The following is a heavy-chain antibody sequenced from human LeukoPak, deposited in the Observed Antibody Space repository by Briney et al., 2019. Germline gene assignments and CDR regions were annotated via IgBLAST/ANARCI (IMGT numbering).Heavy chain of an antibody. CDR1: GFTFSNHF. Sequence: GGSLRLSCSTSGFTFSNHFIHWVRRAPGKGLEYVSSIGPNGASTLYADSVKGRFTISRDNSKNALYLQLTSLRLEDTALYYCVKDLTGTWSFDYWGQGTLVTVSS. V-gene: IGHV3-64D*06. CDR3: VKDLTGTWSFDY. D-gene: IGHD3-9*01. CDR2: IGPNGAST. J-gene: IGHJ4*02.